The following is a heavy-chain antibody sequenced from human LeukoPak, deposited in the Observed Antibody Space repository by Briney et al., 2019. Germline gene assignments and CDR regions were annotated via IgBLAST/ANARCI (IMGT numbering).Heavy chain of an antibody. CDR1: GFTFSSYT. V-gene: IGHV3-21*01. D-gene: IGHD4-17*01. Sequence: GGSLRLSCAASGFTFSSYTMNWVRQAPGKGLEWVSSISSSSGYIYYADSVKGRFTISRDNAKNSLYLQMNSLRAEDTAVYYCARGYGDQTCDYWDQGTLVTVSS. CDR3: ARGYGDQTCDY. CDR2: ISSSSGYI. J-gene: IGHJ4*02.